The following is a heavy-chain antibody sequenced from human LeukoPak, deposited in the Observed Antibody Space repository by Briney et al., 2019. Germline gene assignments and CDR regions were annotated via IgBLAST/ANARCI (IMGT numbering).Heavy chain of an antibody. V-gene: IGHV3-30*04. J-gene: IGHJ3*02. CDR2: ISYDGSNK. Sequence: GGSLRLSCAASGFTFSSYAMHWVRQAPGKGLEWVAVISYDGSNKYYADSVKGRFTISRDNSKNTLYLQMNSLRAEDTAVYYCARAVVAFDIWGQGTMVTVSS. CDR3: ARAVVAFDI. CDR1: GFTFSSYA.